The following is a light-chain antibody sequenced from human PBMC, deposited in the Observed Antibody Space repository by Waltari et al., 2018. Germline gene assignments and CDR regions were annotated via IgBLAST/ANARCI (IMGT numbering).Light chain of an antibody. CDR1: NRDVGGYNK. V-gene: IGLV2-14*03. Sequence: QSALTQPASVSGSPGQSITISCTGTNRDVGGYNKIYWYQYLPGNAPKLMIYDVTKSPCVVFDRFFGYRSGATASRTISGLQAEDEADYYCTSFTYMTTLVFGGGTKLAVL. CDR3: TSFTYMTTLV. CDR2: DVT. J-gene: IGLJ2*01.